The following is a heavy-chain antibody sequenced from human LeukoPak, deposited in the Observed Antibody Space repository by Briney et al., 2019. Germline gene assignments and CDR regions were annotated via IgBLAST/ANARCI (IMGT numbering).Heavy chain of an antibody. CDR2: ITSDGSGT. CDR1: GFSFSGYW. V-gene: IGHV3-74*01. Sequence: GGSLRLSCAASGFSFSGYWMQWVRHAPGKGLVWISRITSDGSGTNYADSVKGRFTISRDNAKNTLYLQMNSLRAEDTAVYYCARALKYNSGYDWGGDYWGQGTLVTVSS. J-gene: IGHJ4*02. CDR3: ARALKYNSGYDWGGDY. D-gene: IGHD5-12*01.